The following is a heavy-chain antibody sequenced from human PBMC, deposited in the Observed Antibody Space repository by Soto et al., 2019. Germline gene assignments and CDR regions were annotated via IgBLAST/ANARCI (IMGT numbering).Heavy chain of an antibody. Sequence: QITLKESGPTLVKPTQTLTLTCTFSGFSLSTSGVGVGWIRQSPGKALEWLAVIYWDDDKRYSPSLKSRLSITKDTAKNQGVLKMSHMDPVNPATYYCAHNGPEDSPLDYWGQGTLVTVSS. J-gene: IGHJ4*02. V-gene: IGHV2-5*02. D-gene: IGHD4-17*01. CDR3: AHNGPEDSPLDY. CDR1: GFSLSTSGVG. CDR2: IYWDDDK.